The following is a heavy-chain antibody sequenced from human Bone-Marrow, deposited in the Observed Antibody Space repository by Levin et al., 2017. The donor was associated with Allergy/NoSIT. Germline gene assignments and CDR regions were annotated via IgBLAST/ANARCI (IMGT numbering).Heavy chain of an antibody. D-gene: IGHD7-27*01. CDR1: GGSISSSSYY. CDR3: AREIADLGSRAVPQS. CDR2: IYYSGST. V-gene: IGHV4-39*07. Sequence: SETLSLTCTVSGGSISSSSYYWGWIRQPPGKGLEWIGSIYYSGSTYYNPSLKSRVTISVDTSKNQFSLKLSSVTAADTAVYYCAREIADLGSRAVPQSWGQGTLVTVSS. J-gene: IGHJ4*02.